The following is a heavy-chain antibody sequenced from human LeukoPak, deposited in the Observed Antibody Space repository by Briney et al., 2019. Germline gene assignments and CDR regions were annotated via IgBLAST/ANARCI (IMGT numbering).Heavy chain of an antibody. J-gene: IGHJ4*02. CDR3: ARDFRGGYDFWSGYYTPYYFDY. D-gene: IGHD3-3*01. Sequence: PSETLSLTCTVSSGSISTSNYYWGWVRQPPGKALEWIGNIFYSGSTYYSPSLKSRVTISLDTSKNHFSLKLSSVTAADTAVYYCARDFRGGYDFWSGYYTPYYFDYWGQGTLVTVSP. V-gene: IGHV4-39*07. CDR1: SGSISTSNYY. CDR2: IFYSGST.